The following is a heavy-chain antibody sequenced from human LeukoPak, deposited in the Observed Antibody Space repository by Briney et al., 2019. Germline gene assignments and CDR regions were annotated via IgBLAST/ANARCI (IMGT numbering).Heavy chain of an antibody. V-gene: IGHV4-59*12. CDR3: ARGADTGIAAAGTLFWFDP. Sequence: SETLSLTCTVSGGSISSNYCTWIRQPPGKELEWIGYIYNSRSTNYNPSLKSRVTISVDTSKNQFSLKLSSVTAADTAVYYCARGADTGIAAAGTLFWFDPWGQGTLVTVSS. CDR1: GGSISSNY. J-gene: IGHJ5*02. CDR2: IYNSRST. D-gene: IGHD6-13*01.